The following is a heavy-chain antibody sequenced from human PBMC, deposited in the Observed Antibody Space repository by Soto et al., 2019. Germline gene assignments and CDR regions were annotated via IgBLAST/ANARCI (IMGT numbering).Heavy chain of an antibody. D-gene: IGHD6-19*01. CDR1: GGSFSGYY. Sequence: QVQLQQWGAGLLKPSETLSLTCAVYGGSFSGYYWSWIRQPPGKGLEWIGEINHSGSTNYNPSLKSRVTISVDTSKNQFSLKLSSVTAADTAVYYCRLGGYSSGWSDFYFDYWGQGTLVTVSS. CDR3: RLGGYSSGWSDFYFDY. J-gene: IGHJ4*02. CDR2: INHSGST. V-gene: IGHV4-34*01.